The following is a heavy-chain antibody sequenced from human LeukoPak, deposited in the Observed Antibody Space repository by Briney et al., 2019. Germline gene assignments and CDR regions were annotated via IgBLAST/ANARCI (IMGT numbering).Heavy chain of an antibody. D-gene: IGHD6-19*01. CDR3: ARQEVIAVAGDY. CDR2: INHSGST. V-gene: IGHV4-34*01. J-gene: IGHJ4*02. CDR1: GGSISSYY. Sequence: SETLSLTCTVSGGSISSYYWSWIRQPPGKGLEWIGEINHSGSTDYNPSLKSRVTISVDTSKNQFSLKLSSVTAADTAVYYCARQEVIAVAGDYWGQGTLVTVSS.